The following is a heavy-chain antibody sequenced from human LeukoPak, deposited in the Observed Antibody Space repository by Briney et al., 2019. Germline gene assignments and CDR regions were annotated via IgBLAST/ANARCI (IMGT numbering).Heavy chain of an antibody. CDR2: ISGSGVSI. V-gene: IGHV3-23*01. J-gene: IGHJ4*02. CDR1: GFTFNKYA. D-gene: IGHD2-21*01. CDR3: AKDFFVAGTFHGTFDY. Sequence: GGSLRLSCVASGFTFNKYAVGWVRQAPGKGLEWVSGISGSGVSIYYTDSVKGRFTISRDNSKSTVYLQMNSLRAEDTAIYYCAKDFFVAGTFHGTFDYWAREPSSPCPQ.